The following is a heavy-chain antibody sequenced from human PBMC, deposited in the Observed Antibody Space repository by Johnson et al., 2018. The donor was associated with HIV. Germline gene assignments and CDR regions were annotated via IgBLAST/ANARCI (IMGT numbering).Heavy chain of an antibody. CDR1: GFTFSSYW. D-gene: IGHD6-19*01. CDR2: IKQDGSEK. J-gene: IGHJ3*02. Sequence: VQLVESGGGLVQPGGSLRLSCAASGFTFSSYWMSWVRQAPGKGLEWVANIKQDGSEKYYVDSVKGRFTISRDNAKNSLYLQMNSLRAEDTAVYYCARAPHPQWQWLPPGAFDIWGRGTMVTVSS. CDR3: ARAPHPQWQWLPPGAFDI. V-gene: IGHV3-7*01.